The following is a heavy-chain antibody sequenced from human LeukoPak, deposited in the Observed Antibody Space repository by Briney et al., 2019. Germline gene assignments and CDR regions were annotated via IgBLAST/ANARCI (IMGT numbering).Heavy chain of an antibody. Sequence: GGSLRLSCTASEFTFSSRAIEWVRQAPGKGLEWVAVIWYDGSNKYYADSVKGRFTISRDNSKNTLYLQMNSLRAEDTAVYYCARFHDIGGATPYYYYGMDVWGQGTTVTVSS. CDR3: ARFHDIGGATPYYYYGMDV. CDR2: IWYDGSNK. V-gene: IGHV3-33*08. CDR1: EFTFSSRA. J-gene: IGHJ6*02. D-gene: IGHD1-26*01.